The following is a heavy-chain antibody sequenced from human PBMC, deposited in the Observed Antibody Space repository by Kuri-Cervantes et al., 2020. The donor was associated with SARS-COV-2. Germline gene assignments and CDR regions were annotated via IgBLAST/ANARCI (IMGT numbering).Heavy chain of an antibody. CDR3: AHIGGYSGYDPDY. V-gene: IGHV3-23*01. CDR1: GFTFSSYA. CDR2: ISGSGGST. Sequence: LSLTCAASGFTFSSYAMSWVRQAPGKGLEWVSAISGSGGSTYYADSVKGRFTISRDNSKNTPYLQMNSLRAEDTAVYYCAHIGGYSGYDPDYWGQGTLVTVSS. J-gene: IGHJ4*02. D-gene: IGHD5-12*01.